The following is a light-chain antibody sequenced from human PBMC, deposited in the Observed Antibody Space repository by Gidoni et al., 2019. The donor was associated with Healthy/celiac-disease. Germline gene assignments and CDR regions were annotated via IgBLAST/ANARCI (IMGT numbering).Light chain of an antibody. V-gene: IGKV2-28*01. CDR3: MQVLQTPLT. Sequence: DIVLTQSPLFLPVVSGEPAAISCRSSQSLLHSNGYNYLDWYLQKPGQSPQLLIHLGSNRASGVPDRFSGSGSGTDFTLRISSVEAEDVGVYYCMQVLQTPLTFGGGTKVEIK. CDR1: QSLLHSNGYNY. CDR2: LGS. J-gene: IGKJ4*01.